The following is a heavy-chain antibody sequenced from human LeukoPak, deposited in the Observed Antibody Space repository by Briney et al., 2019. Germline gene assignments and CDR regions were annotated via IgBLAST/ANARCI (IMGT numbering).Heavy chain of an antibody. V-gene: IGHV3-21*01. D-gene: IGHD1-7*01. Sequence: TAGGSLRLSCAASGFTLSRYSMNWVRQAPGKGLEWVSSISSGSSYIYYAGSVKGRFTISRDNAKNSLYLQMNSLRAEDTAVYYCARAHNWKYGTFDYWGQGTLVTVSS. CDR1: GFTLSRYS. CDR3: ARAHNWKYGTFDY. J-gene: IGHJ4*02. CDR2: ISSGSSYI.